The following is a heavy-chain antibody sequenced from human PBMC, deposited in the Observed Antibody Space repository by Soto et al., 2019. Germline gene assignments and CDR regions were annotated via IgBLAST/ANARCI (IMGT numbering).Heavy chain of an antibody. D-gene: IGHD2-21*02. Sequence: GASVKVSCKASGYTFTSYDINWVRQATGQGLEWMGWMNPNSGNTGYAQKFQGRVTMTRNTSISTAYMELSSLRSEDTAVYYCARDLAYCGGDCPLHYYYGMDVWGQGTTVTVSS. CDR2: MNPNSGNT. V-gene: IGHV1-8*01. J-gene: IGHJ6*02. CDR1: GYTFTSYD. CDR3: ARDLAYCGGDCPLHYYYGMDV.